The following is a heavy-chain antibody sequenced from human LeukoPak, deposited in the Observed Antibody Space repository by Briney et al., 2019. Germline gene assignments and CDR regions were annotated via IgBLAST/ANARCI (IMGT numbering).Heavy chain of an antibody. D-gene: IGHD2-2*02. J-gene: IGHJ4*02. Sequence: GGSLRLSCAASGFTFDDYAMHWVRQAPGKGLEWVSGISWNSGSIGYADPVKGRFTISRDNAKNSLYLQMNSLRAEDTALYYCAKDIQYQLLYSFDYWGQGTLVTVSS. V-gene: IGHV3-9*01. CDR3: AKDIQYQLLYSFDY. CDR1: GFTFDDYA. CDR2: ISWNSGSI.